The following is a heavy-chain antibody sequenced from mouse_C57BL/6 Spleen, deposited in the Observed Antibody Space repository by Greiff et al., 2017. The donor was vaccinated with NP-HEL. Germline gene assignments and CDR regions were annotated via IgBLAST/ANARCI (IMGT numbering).Heavy chain of an antibody. CDR3: AREAYYGNPWFAY. CDR2: IYPGSGST. Sequence: QVQLQQSGAELVKPGASVKMSCKASGYTFTSYWITWVKQRPGQGLEWIGDIYPGSGSTNYNEKFKSKATLTVDTSSSTAYMQLSSLTSEDSAVYYCAREAYYGNPWFAYWGQGTLVTVSA. J-gene: IGHJ3*01. V-gene: IGHV1-55*01. D-gene: IGHD2-10*01. CDR1: GYTFTSYW.